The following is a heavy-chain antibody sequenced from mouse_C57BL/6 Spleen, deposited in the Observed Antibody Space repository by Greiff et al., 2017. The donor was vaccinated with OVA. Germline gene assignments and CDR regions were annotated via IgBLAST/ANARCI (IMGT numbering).Heavy chain of an antibody. CDR2: IDPSDSYT. J-gene: IGHJ2*01. Sequence: QVQLQQPGAELVMPGASVKLSCKASGYTFTSYWMHWVKQRPGPGLEWIGEIDPSDSYTNYNQKFKGKSTLTVDKSSSTAYMQLSSLTSEDSAVYYCARYGTGAGALDYWGQGTTLTVSS. V-gene: IGHV1-69*01. CDR3: ARYGTGAGALDY. D-gene: IGHD4-1*01. CDR1: GYTFTSYW.